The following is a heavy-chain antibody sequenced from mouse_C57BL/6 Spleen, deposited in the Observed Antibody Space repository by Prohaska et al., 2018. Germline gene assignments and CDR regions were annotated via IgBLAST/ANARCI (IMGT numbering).Heavy chain of an antibody. V-gene: IGHV2-5*01. Sequence: QVQLKQSGPGLVQPSQSLSITCTVSGFSLTSYGVHWVRQSPGKGLEWLGVIWRGGSTDYNADFLSRQGITTAHSTGQVFINMNGLRADDTSIFWCARDANWDAWFAYWGQGTLVTVSA. D-gene: IGHD4-1*01. J-gene: IGHJ3*01. CDR3: ARDANWDAWFAY. CDR1: GFSLTSYG. CDR2: IWRGGST.